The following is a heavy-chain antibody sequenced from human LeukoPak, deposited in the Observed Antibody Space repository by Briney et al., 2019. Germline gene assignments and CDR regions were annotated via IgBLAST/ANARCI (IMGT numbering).Heavy chain of an antibody. CDR3: AKGKGDYYDSSGSFDY. CDR2: ISYDGSNK. V-gene: IGHV3-30*18. CDR1: GFTFSSYS. J-gene: IGHJ4*02. Sequence: GGSLRLSCAASGFTFSSYSMNWVRQAPGKGLEWVAVISYDGSNKYYADSVKGRFTISRDNSKNTLYLQMNSLRAEDTAVYYCAKGKGDYYDSSGSFDYWGQGTLVTVSS. D-gene: IGHD3-22*01.